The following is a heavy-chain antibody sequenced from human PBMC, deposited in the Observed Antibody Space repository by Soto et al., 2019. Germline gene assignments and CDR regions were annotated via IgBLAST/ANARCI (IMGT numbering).Heavy chain of an antibody. CDR3: AKGYEPHDAFDI. J-gene: IGHJ3*02. CDR2: ISGSGGST. Sequence: EVQLLESGGGLVQPGGSLRLSCAASGFTFSSYAMSWVRQAPGKGLEWVSAISGSGGSTYYADSVKGRFTISRDNSKNTLYLQINSLRAADTAVYYCAKGYEPHDAFDIWGQGTMVTVSS. V-gene: IGHV3-23*01. D-gene: IGHD2-2*01. CDR1: GFTFSSYA.